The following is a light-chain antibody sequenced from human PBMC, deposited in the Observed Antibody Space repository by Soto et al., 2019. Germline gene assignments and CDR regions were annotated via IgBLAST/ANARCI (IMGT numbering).Light chain of an antibody. CDR2: QTS. Sequence: ASQYINTRLAWYQHRPGQAPRLLIYQTSIRAAGIPARFSASGTGTDSAVSTCVVHPEDFALYYSNQRQSWPRTFGQGTKVDIK. V-gene: IGKV3-11*01. CDR3: NQRQSWPRT. CDR1: QYINTR. J-gene: IGKJ1*01.